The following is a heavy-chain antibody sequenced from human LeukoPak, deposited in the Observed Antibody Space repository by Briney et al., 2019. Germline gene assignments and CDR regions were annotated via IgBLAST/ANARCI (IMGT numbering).Heavy chain of an antibody. CDR3: ARGRYCSADICTGGDSFDI. J-gene: IGHJ3*02. Sequence: SETLSLTCTVSGCSMSSYYWSWIRQPPGKGLEWIGRIYTSGSNNYKHSIKSRVNISVDTSNNQFCLKLSSVTAADKAVYYCARGRYCSADICTGGDSFDIWGQGTMVSVSS. CDR1: GCSMSSYY. D-gene: IGHD2-15*01. V-gene: IGHV4-4*07. CDR2: IYTSGSN.